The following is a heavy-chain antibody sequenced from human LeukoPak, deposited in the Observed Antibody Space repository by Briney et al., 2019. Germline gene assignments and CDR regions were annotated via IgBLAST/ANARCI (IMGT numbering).Heavy chain of an antibody. D-gene: IGHD2-2*01. V-gene: IGHV3-30-3*01. CDR3: ARGYCSSTSCWGLDY. J-gene: IGHJ4*02. CDR2: ISYDGSNK. Sequence: GGSLRLSCAASGFTFSSYAMHWVRQAPGKGLEWVAVISYDGSNKYYADSVKGRFTISRDNSKNTLYLQMNSLRAEDTAVYYCARGYCSSTSCWGLDYWGQGTLVTVSS. CDR1: GFTFSSYA.